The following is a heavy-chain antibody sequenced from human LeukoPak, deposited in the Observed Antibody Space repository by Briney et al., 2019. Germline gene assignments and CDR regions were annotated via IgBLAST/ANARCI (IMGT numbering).Heavy chain of an antibody. CDR3: ARENFYGMDV. J-gene: IGHJ6*02. CDR2: INSDGNTT. V-gene: IGHV3-74*01. Sequence: PGGSLRLSCAASGFTFSRYWMNWVRQAPGKGLVWVSRINSDGNTTRYADSVKGRFTISRDDAKNTMYLQMNSLRAEDTAVYYCARENFYGMDVWGQGTTVTVSS. CDR1: GFTFSRYW.